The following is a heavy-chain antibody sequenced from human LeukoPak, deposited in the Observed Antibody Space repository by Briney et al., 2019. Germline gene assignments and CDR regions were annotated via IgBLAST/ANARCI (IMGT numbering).Heavy chain of an antibody. V-gene: IGHV3-7*05. CDR1: GFTFNIYW. CDR2: IKQDGSDK. Sequence: GGSLRLSCAASGFTFNIYWMTWVRQAPGKGLEWVANIKQDGSDKYYVDSVKGRFTISRDNAKNSLYLQMNSLRAEDTAVYYCARDSIPGYGSSGYMVAFDIWGQGTMVTVSS. J-gene: IGHJ3*02. D-gene: IGHD3-22*01. CDR3: ARDSIPGYGSSGYMVAFDI.